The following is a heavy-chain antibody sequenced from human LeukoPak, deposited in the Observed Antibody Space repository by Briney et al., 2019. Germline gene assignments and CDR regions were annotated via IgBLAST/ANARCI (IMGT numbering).Heavy chain of an antibody. V-gene: IGHV4-30-4*08. CDR3: ARVGVVSIGHPFWFDP. CDR2: IYYSGST. J-gene: IGHJ5*02. D-gene: IGHD2-21*01. CDR1: GGSISSGDYY. Sequence: PSETLSLTCTVSGGSISSGDYYWSWIRQPPGKGLEWIGHIYYSGSTYYNPSLKSRVTISVDTSKNQFSLKLSSVTAADTAVYYCARVGVVSIGHPFWFDPWGQGTLVTVSS.